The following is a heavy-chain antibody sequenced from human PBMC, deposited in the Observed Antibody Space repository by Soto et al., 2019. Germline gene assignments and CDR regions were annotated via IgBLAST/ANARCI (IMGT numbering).Heavy chain of an antibody. D-gene: IGHD3-10*01. J-gene: IGHJ6*02. CDR2: ISGNGSSK. CDR1: GFTFSSYA. V-gene: IGHV3-30*04. Sequence: GGSLRLSCAASGFTFSSYAMHWVRQAPGKGLEWVSVISGNGSSKYYADSVKGRFTISKDNSKNTLYLQMNSLRAEDTAVYYCARGGVIIHYYYYGMDVWGQGTTVTVSS. CDR3: ARGGVIIHYYYYGMDV.